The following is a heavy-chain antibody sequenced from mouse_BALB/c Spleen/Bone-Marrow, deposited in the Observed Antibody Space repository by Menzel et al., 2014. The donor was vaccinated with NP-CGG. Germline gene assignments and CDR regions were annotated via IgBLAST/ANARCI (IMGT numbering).Heavy chain of an antibody. D-gene: IGHD1-1*01. V-gene: IGHV14-3*02. J-gene: IGHJ3*01. CDR3: ARYYCGRAWFAY. CDR2: IDPANGNT. Sequence: VPLQQSGAELVKPGASVKLSCTASGFNIKDTYMHWVKQRPEQSLEWIGRIDPANGNTKYDPKFQGKATITADTSSNTACLQLSSLSSEDTAVYYGARYYCGRAWFAYWGQGTLVTVSA. CDR1: GFNIKDTY.